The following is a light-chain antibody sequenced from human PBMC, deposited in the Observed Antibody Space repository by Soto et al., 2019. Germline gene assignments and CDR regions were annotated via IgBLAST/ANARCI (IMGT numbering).Light chain of an antibody. J-gene: IGKJ1*01. CDR1: QNIDNY. Sequence: DIQITHSPSSGFAYVGGRVTSTCRASQNIDNYLNWYQQKPGNAPKALIYAASSLQSGVPSRFSGSGSGTDFTLTIRSLQPEDFATYFCQQSYSTPPWKCGQGTTGDIK. V-gene: IGKV1-39*01. CDR2: AAS. CDR3: QQSYSTPPWK.